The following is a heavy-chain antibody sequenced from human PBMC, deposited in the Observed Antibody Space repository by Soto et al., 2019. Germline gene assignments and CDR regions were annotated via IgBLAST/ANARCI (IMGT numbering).Heavy chain of an antibody. J-gene: IGHJ6*02. V-gene: IGHV1-69*13. CDR2: IIPIFGTA. D-gene: IGHD1-26*01. Sequence: SVKVSCKASGGTFSSYSISWVRQAPGQGLEWMGGIIPIFGTANYAQKFQGRVTITADESTSTAYMELSSLRSEDTAVYYCARDWDKGYYYGMDVWGQGTTVTVSS. CDR3: ARDWDKGYYYGMDV. CDR1: GGTFSSYS.